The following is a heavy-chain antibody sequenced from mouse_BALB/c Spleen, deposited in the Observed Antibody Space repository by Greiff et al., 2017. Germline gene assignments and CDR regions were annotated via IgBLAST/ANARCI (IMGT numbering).Heavy chain of an antibody. CDR3: AREVYDYERAWFAY. V-gene: IGHV1-7*01. J-gene: IGHJ3*01. CDR2: INPSTGYT. D-gene: IGHD2-4*01. CDR1: GYTFTSYW. Sequence: QVQLQQSGAELAKPGASVKMSCKASGYTFTSYWMHWVKQRPGQGLEWIGYINPSTGYTEYNQKFKDKATLTADKSSSTAYMQLSSLTSEDSAVYYGAREVYDYERAWFAYWGQGTLVTVSA.